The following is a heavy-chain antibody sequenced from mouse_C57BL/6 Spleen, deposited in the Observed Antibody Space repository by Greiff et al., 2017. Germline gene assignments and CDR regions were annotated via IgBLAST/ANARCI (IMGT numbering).Heavy chain of an antibody. V-gene: IGHV1-81*01. D-gene: IGHD3-2*02. J-gene: IGHJ4*01. Sequence: VQLQQSGAELARPGASVKLSCKASGYTFTSYGISWVKQRTGQGLEWIGEIYPRSGNTYYNEKFKGKATLTADKSSSTAYMELRSLTSEDSAVYFCARRRETAQNYAMDYWGQGTSVTVSS. CDR1: GYTFTSYG. CDR2: IYPRSGNT. CDR3: ARRRETAQNYAMDY.